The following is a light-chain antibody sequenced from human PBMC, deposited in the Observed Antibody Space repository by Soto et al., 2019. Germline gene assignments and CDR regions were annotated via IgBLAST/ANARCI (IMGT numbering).Light chain of an antibody. CDR1: SNDIGGYNY. Sequence: QSALTQPASVSGSPGQSITISCTGTSNDIGGYNYVSWYQQHPGKAPQLMISDVSNRPSGASNRFSGSKSGNTASLTISGLQAEDEADYYCSSYTGTSTQVFGAGTKVTVL. CDR2: DVS. V-gene: IGLV2-14*03. CDR3: SSYTGTSTQV. J-gene: IGLJ1*01.